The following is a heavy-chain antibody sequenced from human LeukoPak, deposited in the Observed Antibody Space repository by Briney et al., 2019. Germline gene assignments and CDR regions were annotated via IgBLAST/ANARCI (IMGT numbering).Heavy chain of an antibody. D-gene: IGHD6-6*01. CDR2: ISVSGSTI. CDR3: ARDLRVVGSVSSPLDY. V-gene: IGHV3-11*01. CDR1: GFTFSDYY. Sequence: GGSLRLSCAASGFTFSDYYMSWICQAPGKGLEWISYISVSGSTIDYADSVKGRFTISRDNARNSLFLQMNSLRVDDTAVYYCARDLRVVGSVSSPLDYWGQGTPVAVSS. J-gene: IGHJ4*02.